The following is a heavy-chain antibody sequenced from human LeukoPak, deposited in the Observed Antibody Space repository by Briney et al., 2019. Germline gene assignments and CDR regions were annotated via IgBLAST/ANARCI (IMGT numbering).Heavy chain of an antibody. V-gene: IGHV2-5*02. CDR3: AHRRLRYSSGWYTKAGYYYFDY. CDR1: GFSLSTSGVG. J-gene: IGHJ4*02. Sequence: SGPTLVKPTQTLTLTCTFSGFSLSTSGVGVGWIRQPPGKALEWLALIYWDDDKRYSPSLKSRLTITKDTSKSQVVLTMTNMDPVDTATYYCAHRRLRYSSGWYTKAGYYYFDYWGQGTLVTVSS. CDR2: IYWDDDK. D-gene: IGHD6-19*01.